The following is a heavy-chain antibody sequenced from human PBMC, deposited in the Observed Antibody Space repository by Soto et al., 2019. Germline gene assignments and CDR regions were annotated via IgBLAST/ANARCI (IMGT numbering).Heavy chain of an antibody. CDR3: ARDSTPTCYYDSSGYRGDAFDI. CDR2: INPNSGGT. V-gene: IGHV1-2*04. Sequence: ASVKVSCKASGGTFSSYAISWVRQAPGQGLEWMGWINPNSGGTNYAQKFQGWVTMTRDTSISTAYMELSRLRSDDTAVYYCARDSTPTCYYDSSGYRGDAFDIWGQGTMVTVSS. CDR1: GGTFSSYA. J-gene: IGHJ3*02. D-gene: IGHD3-22*01.